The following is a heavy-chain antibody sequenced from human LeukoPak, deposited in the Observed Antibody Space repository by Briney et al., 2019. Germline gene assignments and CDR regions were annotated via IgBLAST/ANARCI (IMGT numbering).Heavy chain of an antibody. V-gene: IGHV4-34*01. CDR3: ARRLIDYTQRGFDP. CDR2: INHSGST. D-gene: IGHD4-11*01. Sequence: PSGTLSLTCAVYGGSFSGYYWSWIRQPPGKGLEWIGEINHSGSTNYNPSLKSRVTISVDTSKNQFSLKLSSVTAADTAVYYCARRLIDYTQRGFDPWGQGTLVTVSS. CDR1: GGSFSGYY. J-gene: IGHJ5*02.